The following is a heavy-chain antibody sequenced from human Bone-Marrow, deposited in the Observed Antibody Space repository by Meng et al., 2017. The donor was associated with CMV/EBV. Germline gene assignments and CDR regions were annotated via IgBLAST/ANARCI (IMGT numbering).Heavy chain of an antibody. CDR2: ISGSGGST. J-gene: IGHJ6*02. Sequence: GGPLRLSCAASGFTFSSYAMSWVRQAPGKGLEWVSAISGSGGSTYYADSVKGRFTISRDNAKNSLYLQMNSLRAEDTAVYYCARTAISSTWAYYGMDVWGQGTTVTFSS. CDR1: GFTFSSYA. D-gene: IGHD2-2*01. CDR3: ARTAISSTWAYYGMDV. V-gene: IGHV3-23*01.